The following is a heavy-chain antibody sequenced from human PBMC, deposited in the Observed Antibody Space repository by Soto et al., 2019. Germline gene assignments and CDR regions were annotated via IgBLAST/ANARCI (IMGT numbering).Heavy chain of an antibody. J-gene: IGHJ3*02. CDR1: CGSFSGYY. Sequence: SETLSLTCAVYCGSFSGYYWRCIRQSPGKGLEWIGMIHYCGSTYYNPSLKIRVTRSVDTSKNQFSLKLSSVTAADTAVYCYSRLYGDAFDIWGQGTRVNVSS. CDR3: SRLYGDAFDI. V-gene: IGHV4-34*01. CDR2: IHYCGST. D-gene: IGHD2-2*02.